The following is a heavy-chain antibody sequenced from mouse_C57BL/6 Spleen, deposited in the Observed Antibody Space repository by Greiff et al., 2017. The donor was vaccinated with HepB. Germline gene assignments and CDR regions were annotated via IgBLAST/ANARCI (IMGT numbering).Heavy chain of an antibody. V-gene: IGHV1-64*01. J-gene: IGHJ1*03. CDR2: IHPNSGST. CDR1: GYTFTSYW. D-gene: IGHD2-3*01. CDR3: ARSYDGYSPCGFDV. Sequence: QVQLQQPGAELVKPGASVKLSCKASGYTFTSYWMHWVKQRPGQGLEWIGMIHPNSGSTNYNEKFKSKATLTVDKSSSTAYMQLSSLTSEDSAVYYCARSYDGYSPCGFDVWGTGTTVTVSS.